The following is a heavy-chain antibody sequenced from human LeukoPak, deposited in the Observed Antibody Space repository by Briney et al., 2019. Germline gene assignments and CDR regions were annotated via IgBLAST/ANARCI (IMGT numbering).Heavy chain of an antibody. V-gene: IGHV3-30*02. Sequence: PGGSLRLSCAASGFTFSSYGMHWVRQAPGKGLEWVAFIRYDGSNKYYADSVKGRFTISRDNSKNTLYLQMNSLRAEDTAVYYCAKDSSYDILTGYYPGYFDYWGQGTLVTVSS. J-gene: IGHJ4*02. D-gene: IGHD3-9*01. CDR1: GFTFSSYG. CDR3: AKDSSYDILTGYYPGYFDY. CDR2: IRYDGSNK.